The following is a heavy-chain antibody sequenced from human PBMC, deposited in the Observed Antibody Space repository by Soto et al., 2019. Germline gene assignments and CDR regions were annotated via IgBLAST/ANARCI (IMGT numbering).Heavy chain of an antibody. V-gene: IGHV4-34*01. D-gene: IGHD3-16*01. Sequence: TLSLTCAVYGGSFSGYYWSWIRQPPGKGLEWIGEINHSGSTNYNPSLKSRVTISVDTSKNQFSLKLSSVTAADTAVYYCARGPFGPRYYYYYYGMDVWGQGTTVTVSS. CDR1: GGSFSGYY. J-gene: IGHJ6*02. CDR3: ARGPFGPRYYYYYYGMDV. CDR2: INHSGST.